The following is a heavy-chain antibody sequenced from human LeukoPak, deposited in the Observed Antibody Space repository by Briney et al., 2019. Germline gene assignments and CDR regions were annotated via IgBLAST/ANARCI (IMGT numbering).Heavy chain of an antibody. CDR3: AKDHQGYSYGPPIYGMDV. J-gene: IGHJ6*02. V-gene: IGHV3-30*18. Sequence: GGSLRLSCAGSGFTFNNYGMSWVRQAPGKGLEWVAVISYDGSNKYYADSVKGRFTISRDNSKNTLYLQMNSLRAEDTAVYYCAKDHQGYSYGPPIYGMDVWGQGTTVTVSS. CDR1: GFTFNNYG. D-gene: IGHD5-18*01. CDR2: ISYDGSNK.